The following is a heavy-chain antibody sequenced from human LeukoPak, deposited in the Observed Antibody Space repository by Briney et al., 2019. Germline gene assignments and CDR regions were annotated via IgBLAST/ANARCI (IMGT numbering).Heavy chain of an antibody. D-gene: IGHD3-10*01. J-gene: IGHJ4*02. CDR3: ARHSFRNFNYYGSGSYHI. Sequence: PSETLSLTCTVSGGSISSSSYYWGWLRQPPGKGLEWIGSIYYSGSTNYNPSLKSRVTISVDTSKNEFSLKLSSVTAADTAVYYCARHSFRNFNYYGSGSYHIWGQGTLVTVSS. CDR1: GGSISSSSYY. V-gene: IGHV4-39*01. CDR2: IYYSGST.